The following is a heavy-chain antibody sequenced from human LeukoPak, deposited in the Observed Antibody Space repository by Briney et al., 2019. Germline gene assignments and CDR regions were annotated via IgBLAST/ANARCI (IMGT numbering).Heavy chain of an antibody. D-gene: IGHD6-19*01. CDR3: AKFGVAAGTDYWYFDL. CDR2: VSYDGRYR. J-gene: IGHJ2*01. CDR1: GFTFSSYG. Sequence: GGSLRLSCVASGFTFSSYGMYWVRQATGKGLERVAVVSYDGRYRYYADSVKGRFTISRDNSKNTLYLQMDSLRAEDTAVYYCAKFGVAAGTDYWYFDLWGRGTLVTVSS. V-gene: IGHV3-30*18.